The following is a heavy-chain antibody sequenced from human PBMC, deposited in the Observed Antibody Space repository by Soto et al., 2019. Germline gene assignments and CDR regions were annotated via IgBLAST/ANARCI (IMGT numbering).Heavy chain of an antibody. D-gene: IGHD5-12*01. CDR3: ARDSGSDFCSAFDI. V-gene: IGHV1-2*04. J-gene: IGHJ3*02. CDR1: GYTFTGYY. CDR2: INPNSGGT. Sequence: QVQLVQSGAEVKKPGASVKVSCKASGYTFTGYYMHWVRQAPGQGLEWMGWINPNSGGTNYAQKFQGWVTMTRDTDISKAYMELSRLRSDDTAVYSCARDSGSDFCSAFDIWGQGTMVTVSS.